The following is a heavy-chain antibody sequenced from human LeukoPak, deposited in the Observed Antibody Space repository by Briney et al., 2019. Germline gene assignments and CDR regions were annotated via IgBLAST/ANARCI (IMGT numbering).Heavy chain of an antibody. CDR3: ATYLTLDST. D-gene: IGHD6-13*01. CDR1: GFDFSTFW. CDR2: INSDGNII. Sequence: GGSLRLSCAPSGFDFSTFWMHWVCQAPGKGLVWVARINSDGNIISYADSVKGRFTISRDNAKNTLYLQMSSLRAEDTAVYYCATYLTLDSTWGQGTLVSVSS. J-gene: IGHJ5*02. V-gene: IGHV3-74*01.